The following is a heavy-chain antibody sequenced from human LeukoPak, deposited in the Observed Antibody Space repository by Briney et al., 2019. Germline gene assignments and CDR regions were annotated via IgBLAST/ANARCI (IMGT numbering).Heavy chain of an antibody. J-gene: IGHJ6*03. CDR3: AKCRLGYYYMDV. Sequence: SVKVSCKASGGTFSSYAISWVRQAPGQGLEWMGGIIPILGTANYAQKFQGRVTITTDESTSTAYMELSSLRSGDTAVYYCAKCRLGYYYMDVWGKGTTVTVSS. D-gene: IGHD2-2*01. V-gene: IGHV1-69*05. CDR1: GGTFSSYA. CDR2: IIPILGTA.